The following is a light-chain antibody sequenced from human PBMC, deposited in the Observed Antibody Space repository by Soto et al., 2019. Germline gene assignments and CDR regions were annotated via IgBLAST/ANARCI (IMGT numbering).Light chain of an antibody. CDR1: QSVSNNF. CDR3: HQHGSSPRT. Sequence: DIVLTQSPGTLSLSPGERVTLSCRASQSVSNNFLAWYQQKPGQAPRLLIYGASSRATGIPERFSGSGSGTDFTLTISGLEPEDFAMYYCHQHGSSPRTFGQGTKVDVK. J-gene: IGKJ1*01. CDR2: GAS. V-gene: IGKV3-20*01.